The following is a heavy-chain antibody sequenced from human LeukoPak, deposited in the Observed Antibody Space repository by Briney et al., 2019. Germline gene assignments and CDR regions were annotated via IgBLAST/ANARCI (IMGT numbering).Heavy chain of an antibody. CDR2: IYYSGST. D-gene: IGHD6-13*01. Sequence: ASETLSLTCTVSGGSISSSSYYWGWIRQPPGKGLEWIGSIYYSGSTYYNPSLKSRVTISVDTSKNQFSLKLSSVTAADTAVYYCARHQLIIAAPFDYWGQGTLVTVSS. CDR1: GGSISSSSYY. J-gene: IGHJ4*02. CDR3: ARHQLIIAAPFDY. V-gene: IGHV4-39*01.